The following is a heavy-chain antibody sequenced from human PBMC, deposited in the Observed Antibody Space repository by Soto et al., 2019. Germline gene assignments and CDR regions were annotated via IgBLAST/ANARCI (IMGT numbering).Heavy chain of an antibody. J-gene: IGHJ4*02. CDR2: IYHSGST. CDR3: ARGQVVAAQH. D-gene: IGHD2-15*01. Sequence: SETLSLTCTVPGVSISSYYWILIRQPPGKGLEWIGYIYHSGSTYYNPSLKSRVTISVDRSKNQFSLKLSSVTAADTAVYYCARGQVVAAQHWGQGTLVTVSS. CDR1: GVSISSYY. V-gene: IGHV4-59*12.